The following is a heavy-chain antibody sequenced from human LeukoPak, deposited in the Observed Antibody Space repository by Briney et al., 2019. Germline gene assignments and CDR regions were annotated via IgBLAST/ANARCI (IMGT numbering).Heavy chain of an antibody. CDR3: ARVIDVLGGYYYYMDV. Sequence: SETLSLTCTVSGGSIGSSSYYWGWIRQPPGKGLEWIGSIYYSGSTYYNPSLKSRVTISVDTSKNQFSLKLSSVTAADTAVYYCARVIDVLGGYYYYMDVWGKGTTVTVSS. J-gene: IGHJ6*03. CDR2: IYYSGST. V-gene: IGHV4-39*07. CDR1: GGSIGSSSYY. D-gene: IGHD3-16*01.